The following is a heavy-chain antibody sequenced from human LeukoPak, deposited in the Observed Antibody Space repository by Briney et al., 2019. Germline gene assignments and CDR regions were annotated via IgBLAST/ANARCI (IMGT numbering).Heavy chain of an antibody. J-gene: IGHJ3*02. D-gene: IGHD5-24*01. V-gene: IGHV4-59*08. CDR3: ARHVTISGPYDASDI. CDR1: GDSISSYY. Sequence: KPSETLSLTCTVSGDSISSYYWSWIRQPPGKGLEWIGYIYYSGGTDYNPSLKSRVTISVDTSKNQFSLKLRSVTAADTAVYYCARHVTISGPYDASDIRGQGTMVTVSP. CDR2: IYYSGGT.